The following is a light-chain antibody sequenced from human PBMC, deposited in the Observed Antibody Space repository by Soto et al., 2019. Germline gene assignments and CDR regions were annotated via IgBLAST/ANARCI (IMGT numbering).Light chain of an antibody. CDR3: QQLNSYLAIT. J-gene: IGKJ5*01. CDR1: QTISDS. CDR2: DVS. Sequence: DIQMTPSPSALPASVGDRVTITCRASQTISDSLAWYQQKPGKAPDLLISDVSSLERGVASRFSGSGSGTDFTLTISSLQPEDFATYYCQQLNSYLAITCGQGTRLEIK. V-gene: IGKV1-5*01.